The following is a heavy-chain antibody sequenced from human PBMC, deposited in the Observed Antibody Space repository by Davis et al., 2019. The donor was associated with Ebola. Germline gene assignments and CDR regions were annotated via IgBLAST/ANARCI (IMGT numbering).Heavy chain of an antibody. J-gene: IGHJ3*02. CDR2: INHSGST. D-gene: IGHD5-12*01. CDR1: GGSFRGYY. Sequence: MPSETLSLTFAVYGGSFRGYYSSWIRQPPGKGLEWIGAINHSGSTNYNPSLKSRVTISVDTSKNQFSLKLSSVTAADTAVYYCARAVSGYDYEHAFDIWGQGTMVTVSS. CDR3: ARAVSGYDYEHAFDI. V-gene: IGHV4-34*01.